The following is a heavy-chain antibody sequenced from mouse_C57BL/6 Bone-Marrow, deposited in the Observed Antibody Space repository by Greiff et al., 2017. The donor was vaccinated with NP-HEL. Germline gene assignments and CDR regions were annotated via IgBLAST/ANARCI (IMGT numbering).Heavy chain of an antibody. J-gene: IGHJ4*01. Sequence: EVQLQQSGPELVKPGASVKISCKASGYTFTDYYMNWVKRSHGKSLEWIGDINPNNGGTSYNQKFKGKATLTVEKSSSTAYMELRSLTSEDSAVYYCAREWVYDYDGDYYAMDYWGQGTSVTVSS. CDR1: GYTFTDYY. CDR3: AREWVYDYDGDYYAMDY. V-gene: IGHV1-26*01. CDR2: INPNNGGT. D-gene: IGHD2-4*01.